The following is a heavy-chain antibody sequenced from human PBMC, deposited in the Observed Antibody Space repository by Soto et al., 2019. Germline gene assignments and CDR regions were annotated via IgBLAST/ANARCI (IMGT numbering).Heavy chain of an antibody. CDR2: IWYDGSNK. Sequence: QVQLVESGGGVVQPGRSLRLSCAASGFTFSSYGMHWVRQAPGKGLEWVAVIWYDGSNKYYADSVKGRFTISRDNSKKTLYIQMNSLRAEDTAVYYCAREGTYCSGGSCYPPFDYWGQGTLVTVSS. CDR3: AREGTYCSGGSCYPPFDY. CDR1: GFTFSSYG. V-gene: IGHV3-33*01. J-gene: IGHJ4*02. D-gene: IGHD2-15*01.